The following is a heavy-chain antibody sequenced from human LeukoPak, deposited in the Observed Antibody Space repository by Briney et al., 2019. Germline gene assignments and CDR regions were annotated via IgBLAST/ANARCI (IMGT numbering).Heavy chain of an antibody. CDR1: GGSISSYY. J-gene: IGHJ6*02. V-gene: IGHV4-59*01. D-gene: IGHD6-13*01. Sequence: SETLSLTCTVSGGSISSYYWSWIRQPPGKGLEWIGYIYYSGSTNYNPSLKSRVTISVDTSKNQFSLKLSSVTAADTAVYYCARVRTHWYFDLWGQGTTVTVSS. CDR3: ARVRTHWYFDL. CDR2: IYYSGST.